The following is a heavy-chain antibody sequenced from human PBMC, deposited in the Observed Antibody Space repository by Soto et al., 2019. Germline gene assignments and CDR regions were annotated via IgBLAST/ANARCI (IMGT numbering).Heavy chain of an antibody. Sequence: VTLKESGPVLVKPTETLTLTCTVSVFSLSNARMGVSWIRQPPGKALEWLAHIFSNDEKSYSTSLKSRLTISKDTSKSQVVLTMTNMDPVDTATYYCARIPPYCSGGSCYSDYLGQGTLVTVSS. CDR2: IFSNDEK. CDR1: VFSLSNARMG. D-gene: IGHD2-15*01. CDR3: ARIPPYCSGGSCYSDY. V-gene: IGHV2-26*01. J-gene: IGHJ4*02.